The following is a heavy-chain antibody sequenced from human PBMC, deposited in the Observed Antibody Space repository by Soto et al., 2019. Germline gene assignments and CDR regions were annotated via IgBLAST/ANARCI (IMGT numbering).Heavy chain of an antibody. V-gene: IGHV3-73*01. CDR1: GFTFSGSA. Sequence: GGSLRLSCAASGFTFSGSAMHWVRQASGKGLEWVGRIRSKANSYATAYAASVKGRFTISRDDSKNTAYLQMNSLKTEDTAVYYCTRLVYPDSSGYYYYYGMDVWSQGATVTVSS. CDR3: TRLVYPDSSGYYYYYGMDV. J-gene: IGHJ6*02. CDR2: IRSKANSYAT. D-gene: IGHD3-22*01.